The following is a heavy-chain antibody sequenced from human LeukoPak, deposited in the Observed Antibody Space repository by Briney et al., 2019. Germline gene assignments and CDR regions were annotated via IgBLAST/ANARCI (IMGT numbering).Heavy chain of an antibody. Sequence: SETLSLTCTVSGGSISSSSYYWGWIRQPPGEGLEWIGSIYYSGSTYYNPSLKSRVTISVDTSKNQFSLKLSSVTAADTAVYYCARLAVTTSVDYWGQGTLVTVSS. CDR3: ARLAVTTSVDY. CDR2: IYYSGST. D-gene: IGHD4-17*01. J-gene: IGHJ4*02. V-gene: IGHV4-39*01. CDR1: GGSISSSSYY.